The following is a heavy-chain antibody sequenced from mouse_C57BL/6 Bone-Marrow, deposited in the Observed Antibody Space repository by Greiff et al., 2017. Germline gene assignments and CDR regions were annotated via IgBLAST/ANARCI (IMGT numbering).Heavy chain of an antibody. CDR3: ARWNDYCSSYGY. CDR2: IYPRSGNT. D-gene: IGHD1-1*01. V-gene: IGHV1-81*01. J-gene: IGHJ2*01. CDR1: GYTFTSYG. Sequence: QVHVKQSGAELARPGASVKLSCKASGYTFTSYGISWVKQRPGQGLEWIGEIYPRSGNTYYNEKFKGKATLTADKSSSTAYLELRSLTSEDSAVYFCARWNDYCSSYGYWGQGTTLTVSS.